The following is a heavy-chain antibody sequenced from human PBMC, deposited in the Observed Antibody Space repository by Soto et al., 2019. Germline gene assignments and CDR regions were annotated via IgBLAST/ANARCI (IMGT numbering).Heavy chain of an antibody. CDR3: VTPGDDIVVVVAATPFAFDI. J-gene: IGHJ3*02. V-gene: IGHV4-39*01. CDR2: IYYSGST. Sequence: QLQLQESGPGLVKPSETLSLTCTVSGGSISSSSYYWGWIRQPPGKGLEWIGSIYYSGSTYYNPSLKSRVTIYVDTSKNQFSLKLGSVTAAATAVYYCVTPGDDIVVVVAATPFAFDIWGQGTMVTVSS. D-gene: IGHD2-15*01. CDR1: GGSISSSSYY.